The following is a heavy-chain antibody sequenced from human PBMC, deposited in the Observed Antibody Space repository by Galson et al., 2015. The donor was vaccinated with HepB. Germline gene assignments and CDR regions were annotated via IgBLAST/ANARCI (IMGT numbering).Heavy chain of an antibody. J-gene: IGHJ5*02. D-gene: IGHD4-17*01. CDR3: AKGQTTVTRYIDP. CDR1: GFTFSNYA. V-gene: IGHV3-30*18. CDR2: ISYDGSNK. Sequence: SLRLSCAASGFTFSNYAMQWVRRAPGKGLEWVAIISYDGSNKFYADSLKGRFTISRDNSKNTVFLQMNSLRAEDTAVYYCAKGQTTVTRYIDPWGQGILVTVSS.